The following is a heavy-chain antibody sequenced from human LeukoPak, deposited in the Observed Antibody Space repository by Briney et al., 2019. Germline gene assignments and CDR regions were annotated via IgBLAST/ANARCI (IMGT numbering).Heavy chain of an antibody. CDR2: IRYDGSNK. V-gene: IGHV3-30*02. Sequence: PGGSLRLSCAASGFTFSSYGMHWVRQAPGKGLEWVAFIRYDGSNKYYADSVKGRFTISRDNSKNTLYLQMNSLRAEDTAVYYCAKDWKRWLQLSDAFDIWGQGTMVTVSS. CDR1: GFTFSSYG. CDR3: AKDWKRWLQLSDAFDI. J-gene: IGHJ3*02. D-gene: IGHD5-24*01.